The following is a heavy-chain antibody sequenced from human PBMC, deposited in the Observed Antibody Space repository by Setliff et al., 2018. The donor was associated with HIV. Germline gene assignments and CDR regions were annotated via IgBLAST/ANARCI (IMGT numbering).Heavy chain of an antibody. Sequence: GSLRLSCAASGFTFSSYAMHWVRQAPGKGLEWVGLINQDGNKKYHAGSVWGRFTISRDNAKNSLYLQMNSLRAEDTAMYYCATSLMGQYFYYWGQGTLVTVSS. CDR1: GFTFSSYA. J-gene: IGHJ4*02. D-gene: IGHD3-10*01. CDR2: INQDGNKK. V-gene: IGHV3-7*01. CDR3: ATSLMGQYFYY.